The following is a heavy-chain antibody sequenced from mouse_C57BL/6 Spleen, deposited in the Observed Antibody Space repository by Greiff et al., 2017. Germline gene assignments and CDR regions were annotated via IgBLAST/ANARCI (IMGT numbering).Heavy chain of an antibody. V-gene: IGHV1-69*01. CDR3: ARRAMITTSGWDY. J-gene: IGHJ2*01. D-gene: IGHD2-4*01. Sequence: VQLQQPGAELVMPGASVKLSCKASGYTFTSYWMHWVKQRPGQGLEWIGEIDPSDSYTNYNQKFKGKSTLTVDKSSSTAYMQLSSLTSEDSAVYYCARRAMITTSGWDYWGQGTTLTVSS. CDR1: GYTFTSYW. CDR2: IDPSDSYT.